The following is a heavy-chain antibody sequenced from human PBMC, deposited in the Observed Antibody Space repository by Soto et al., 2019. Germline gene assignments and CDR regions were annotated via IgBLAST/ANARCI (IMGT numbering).Heavy chain of an antibody. J-gene: IGHJ4*02. CDR1: GGSIGSGGYY. D-gene: IGHD4-17*01. CDR3: ARGSLSGDYLFAY. V-gene: IGHV4-31*03. Sequence: QVQLQESGPGLVRPSQTLSLTCTVSGGSIGSGGYYWSWIRQHPEKGLEWIGYISSSGDTYYNPSHKSRVTLSVDTSNNQLSLKLNSVTAADTAIYYCARGSLSGDYLFAYWGQGTLVTVSS. CDR2: ISSSGDT.